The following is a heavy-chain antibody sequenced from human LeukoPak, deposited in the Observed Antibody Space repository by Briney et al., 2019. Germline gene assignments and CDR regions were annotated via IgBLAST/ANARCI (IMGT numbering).Heavy chain of an antibody. CDR2: ISSSGSTI. CDR1: GFTFSSYA. V-gene: IGHV3-48*03. CDR3: ARVVAVVDTNRRFFDY. D-gene: IGHD2-15*01. J-gene: IGHJ4*02. Sequence: GGSLRLSCAASGFTFSSYAMNWVRQAPGKGLEWVSYISSSGSTIYYADSVKGRFTISRDNAKNSLYLQMNSLRAKDTAVYYCARVVAVVDTNRRFFDYWGQGTLVTVSS.